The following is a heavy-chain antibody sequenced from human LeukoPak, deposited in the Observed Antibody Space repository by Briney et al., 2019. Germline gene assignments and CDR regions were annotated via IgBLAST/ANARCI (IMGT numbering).Heavy chain of an antibody. D-gene: IGHD3-22*01. Sequence: SQTLSLTCAISGDSVSSTNAAWNWLGQPPSRGLEWLGRTYYRSKWEIDYAISVKGRITINSDTSRNQFSLQLISVTPEDTAVYYCARTYFGSRGFYYYFDYWGQGTQVTVSS. CDR3: ARTYFGSRGFYYYFDY. CDR2: TYYRSKWEI. J-gene: IGHJ4*02. V-gene: IGHV6-1*01. CDR1: GDSVSSTNAA.